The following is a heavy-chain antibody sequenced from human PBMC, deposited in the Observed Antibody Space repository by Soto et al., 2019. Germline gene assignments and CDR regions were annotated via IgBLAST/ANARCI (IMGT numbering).Heavy chain of an antibody. D-gene: IGHD3-16*02. V-gene: IGHV3-30-3*01. Sequence: PGGSLRLSCAASGFTFSSYAMHWVRQAPGKGLEWVAVISYDGSNKYYADSVKGRFTIPRDNSKNTLYLQMNSLRAEDTAVYYCARYRSLDPWGQGILVTVSS. CDR3: ARYRSLDP. J-gene: IGHJ5*02. CDR1: GFTFSSYA. CDR2: ISYDGSNK.